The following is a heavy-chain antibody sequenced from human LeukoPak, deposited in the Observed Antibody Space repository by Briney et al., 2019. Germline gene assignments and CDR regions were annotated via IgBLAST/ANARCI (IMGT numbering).Heavy chain of an antibody. V-gene: IGHV4-34*01. CDR1: GGSFHRYY. CDR2: INHSGGT. Sequence: PSYTQSLTHAVYGGSFHRYYWLWISQPPAKGLECMGEINHSGGTTYNPSLKRRVTMSVDTSKNQFSLKLSSVTAADTAVYYCGRGEDSYRSGWYYFDYWGQGTLVTVSS. CDR3: GRGEDSYRSGWYYFDY. D-gene: IGHD6-19*01. J-gene: IGHJ4*02.